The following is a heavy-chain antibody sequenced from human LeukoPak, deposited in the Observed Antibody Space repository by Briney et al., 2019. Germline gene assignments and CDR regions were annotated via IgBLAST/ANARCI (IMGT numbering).Heavy chain of an antibody. CDR2: ISAYNGNT. V-gene: IGHV1-18*04. D-gene: IGHD3-10*01. CDR3: ARDGIQYYYGSGSYYDY. CDR1: GYTFTSYG. J-gene: IGHJ4*02. Sequence: ASVKVSSRASGYTFTSYGISWVRQAPGQGLEWMGWISAYNGNTNYAQKLQGRVTMTTDTSTSTAYMELRSLRSDDTAVYYCARDGIQYYYGSGSYYDYWGQGTLVTVSS.